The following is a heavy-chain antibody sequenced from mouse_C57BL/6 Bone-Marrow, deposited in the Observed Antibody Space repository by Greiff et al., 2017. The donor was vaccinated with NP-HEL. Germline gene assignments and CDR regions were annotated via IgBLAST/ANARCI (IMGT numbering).Heavy chain of an antibody. V-gene: IGHV1-82*01. D-gene: IGHD3-2*02. J-gene: IGHJ3*01. CDR3: ARDRFCSGPFAY. CDR2: IYPGDGDT. CDR1: GYAFSSSW. Sequence: QVQLQQSGPELVKPGASVKISCKASGYAFSSSWMNWVKQRPGKGLEWIGRIYPGDGDTNYNGKFKGKATLTADKSSSTAYMQLSSLTSEDSAVYFCARDRFCSGPFAYWGQGTLVTVSA.